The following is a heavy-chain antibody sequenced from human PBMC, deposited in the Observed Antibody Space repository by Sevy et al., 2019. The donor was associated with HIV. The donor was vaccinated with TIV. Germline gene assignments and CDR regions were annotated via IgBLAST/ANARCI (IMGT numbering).Heavy chain of an antibody. J-gene: IGHJ4*02. V-gene: IGHV3-23*01. D-gene: IGHD1-1*01. CDR1: GFTFSSYA. CDR3: AKDREVPWGAYYFAY. CDR2: IGGSGGST. Sequence: GGSLRLSCAASGFTFSSYAMSWVRQAPGKGLEWVSAIGGSGGSTYYADSVKGRFTISRDNSKNTLYLQMNSLRVEDTVVYYCAKDREVPWGAYYFAYWGQGTVVNVSS.